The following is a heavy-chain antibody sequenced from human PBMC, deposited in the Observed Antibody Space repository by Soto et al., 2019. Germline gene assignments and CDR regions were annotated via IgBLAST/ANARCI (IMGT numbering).Heavy chain of an antibody. J-gene: IGHJ4*02. Sequence: PSETLSLTCAVYGGPFSGYYWSWIRQPPGKGLEWIGEINHSGSTNYNPSLKSRVTISVDTSKNQFSLKLSSVTAADTAVYYCARGSTVLMVYASIDYWGQGTLVTVSS. CDR3: ARGSTVLMVYASIDY. CDR2: INHSGST. CDR1: GGPFSGYY. D-gene: IGHD2-8*01. V-gene: IGHV4-34*01.